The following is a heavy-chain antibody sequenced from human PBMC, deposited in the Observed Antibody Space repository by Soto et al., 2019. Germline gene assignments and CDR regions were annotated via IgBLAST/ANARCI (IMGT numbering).Heavy chain of an antibody. Sequence: SETLSLTCTVSGYSMGNSYYYWSWVRQPPGKGLEWIGYIYSSGSAYFHPSLQGRVSISVDTSKNQFSLNLSSVTAADTAVYYCARLAYCGGDCYYNWFDPWGQGTLVTVSS. D-gene: IGHD2-21*02. CDR1: GYSMGNSYYY. CDR3: ARLAYCGGDCYYNWFDP. V-gene: IGHV4-30-4*01. J-gene: IGHJ5*02. CDR2: IYSSGSA.